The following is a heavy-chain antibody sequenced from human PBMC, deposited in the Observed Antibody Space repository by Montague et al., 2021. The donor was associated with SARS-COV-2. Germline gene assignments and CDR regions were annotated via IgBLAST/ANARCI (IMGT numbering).Heavy chain of an antibody. CDR3: AREYARYDAFDV. V-gene: IGHV3-30-3*01. Sequence: SLRLSCAASGFTFSSYAMHWVRQAPGKGLEWVAVISYDGSNKYYADSVKGRFTISRDNSKNTLYLQMNSLRAEDTAVYYCAREYARYDAFDVWGQGTMVTVSS. CDR2: ISYDGSNK. J-gene: IGHJ3*01. CDR1: GFTFSSYA.